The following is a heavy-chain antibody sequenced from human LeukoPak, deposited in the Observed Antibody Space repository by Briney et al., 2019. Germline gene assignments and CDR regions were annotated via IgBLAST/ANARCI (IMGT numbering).Heavy chain of an antibody. D-gene: IGHD1-26*01. CDR3: ARSAGGSYNYYYYYMDV. Sequence: PSETLSLTCAVYSGSFSGYYWSWIRQPPGKGLEWIGEINHSGSTNYNPSLKSRVTTSVDTSKNQFSLKLSSVTAADTAVYYCARSAGGSYNYYYYYMDVWGKGTTVTVSS. CDR1: SGSFSGYY. CDR2: INHSGST. V-gene: IGHV4-34*01. J-gene: IGHJ6*03.